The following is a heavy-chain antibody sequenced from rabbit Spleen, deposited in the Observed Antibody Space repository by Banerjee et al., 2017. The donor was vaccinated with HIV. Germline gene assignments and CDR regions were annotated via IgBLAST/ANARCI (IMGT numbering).Heavy chain of an antibody. CDR3: ARSDNNIVRGCNL. Sequence: QEQLVESGGGLVKPEGSLKLSCTASGFSFSNKAVMCWVRQAPGKGLEWIACINAVTGKAVYASWAKGRFTFSKTSSTTVTLQMTSLTVADTATYFCARSDNNIVRGCNLWGPGTLVTVS. CDR2: INAVTGKA. CDR1: GFSFSNKAV. J-gene: IGHJ4*01. V-gene: IGHV1S45*01. D-gene: IGHD4-2*01.